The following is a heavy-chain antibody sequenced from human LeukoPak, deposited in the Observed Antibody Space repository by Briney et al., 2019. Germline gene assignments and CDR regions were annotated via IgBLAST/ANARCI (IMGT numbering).Heavy chain of an antibody. CDR2: FYYTGST. V-gene: IGHV4-59*08. D-gene: IGHD3/OR15-3a*01. J-gene: IGHJ4*02. Sequence: SETLSLTCTVSGDSINNYYWSWIRQPPGKGLEWVGYFYYTGSTNYNPSLKSRVTISVDTSKNQFSLKLSSVTAADTAVYYCVRGTVSLDYWGQGTLVTASS. CDR3: VRGTVSLDY. CDR1: GDSINNYY.